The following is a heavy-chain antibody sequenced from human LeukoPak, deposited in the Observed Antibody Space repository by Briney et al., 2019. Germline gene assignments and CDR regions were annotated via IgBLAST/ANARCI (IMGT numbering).Heavy chain of an antibody. J-gene: IGHJ6*03. V-gene: IGHV1-2*02. Sequence: ASVKVSCKASGYTFTGYYMHWVRQAPGQGLEWMGWINPNSGGTNYAQKFQGRVTMTRDASISTAYMELSRLRSDDTAVYYCARDGNWNDGEYYYYMDVWGKGTTVTISS. CDR3: ARDGNWNDGEYYYYMDV. CDR1: GYTFTGYY. CDR2: INPNSGGT. D-gene: IGHD1-1*01.